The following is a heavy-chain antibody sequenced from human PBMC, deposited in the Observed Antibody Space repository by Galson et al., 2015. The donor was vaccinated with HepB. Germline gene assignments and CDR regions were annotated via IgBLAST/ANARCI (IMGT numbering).Heavy chain of an antibody. Sequence: SVKVSCKASGYTFTSYYMHWVRQAPGQGLEWMGIINPSGGSTSYAQKFQGRVTMTRDTSTSTVYMELSSLRSEDTAVCYCARGAITMIVVVTPGDYWGQGTLVTVSS. CDR3: ARGAITMIVVVTPGDY. CDR2: INPSGGST. V-gene: IGHV1-46*01. J-gene: IGHJ4*02. D-gene: IGHD3-22*01. CDR1: GYTFTSYY.